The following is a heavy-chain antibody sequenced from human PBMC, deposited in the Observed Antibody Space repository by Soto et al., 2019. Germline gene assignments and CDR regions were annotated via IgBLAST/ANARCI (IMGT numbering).Heavy chain of an antibody. D-gene: IGHD4-17*01. Sequence: EVQLVESGGGLVQPGGSLKLSCAASGFTFSGSAMHWVRQASGKGLEWVGRIRSKANSYATAYAASVKGRFTISRDDSKNTEYLQMNSLKTEDTAVYYCTSEEDYGDYWHVWGQGTTVTVSS. V-gene: IGHV3-73*01. CDR2: IRSKANSYAT. CDR3: TSEEDYGDYWHV. J-gene: IGHJ6*02. CDR1: GFTFSGSA.